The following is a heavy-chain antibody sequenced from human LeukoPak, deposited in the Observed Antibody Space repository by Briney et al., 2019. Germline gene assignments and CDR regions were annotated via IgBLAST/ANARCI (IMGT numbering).Heavy chain of an antibody. Sequence: SETLSLTCTVSGGSISNFYWGWIRQPAGKGLEWIGRIHIRGSTDYSPSLKSRVSMSVDTSKNQFFLRLRSVTAADTAVYYCVRDGTGDSSGWHLWGQGTLVTVSS. CDR3: VRDGTGDSSGWHL. V-gene: IGHV4-4*07. J-gene: IGHJ4*02. CDR1: GGSISNFY. D-gene: IGHD6-19*01. CDR2: IHIRGST.